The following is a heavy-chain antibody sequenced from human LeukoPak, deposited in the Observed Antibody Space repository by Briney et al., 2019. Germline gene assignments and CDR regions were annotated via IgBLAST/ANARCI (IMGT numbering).Heavy chain of an antibody. Sequence: GESLKISCAGSGYTFSTYWIGWVRQMPGKGLEWMGIIYPDDSDTRYRPSFQGQVTISADKSITTAYLQWNSLRASDTATYYCGRKGRSTDVIFDWGQGTLVTVSS. CDR1: GYTFSTYW. V-gene: IGHV5-51*01. J-gene: IGHJ4*02. D-gene: IGHD2-8*01. CDR2: IYPDDSDT. CDR3: GRKGRSTDVIFD.